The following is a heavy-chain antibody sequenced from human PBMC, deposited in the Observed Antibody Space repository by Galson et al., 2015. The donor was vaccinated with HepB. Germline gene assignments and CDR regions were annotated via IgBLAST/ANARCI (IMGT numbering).Heavy chain of an antibody. D-gene: IGHD3-3*01. Sequence: SLRLSCAASGFTFSSYGMHWVRQAPGKGLEWVAVISYDGSNKYYADSVKGRFTISRDNSKNTLYLQMNSLRAEDTAVYYCAKDRRFLEWLFPGYGMDVWGQGTTVTVSS. CDR1: GFTFSSYG. CDR2: ISYDGSNK. V-gene: IGHV3-30*18. CDR3: AKDRRFLEWLFPGYGMDV. J-gene: IGHJ6*02.